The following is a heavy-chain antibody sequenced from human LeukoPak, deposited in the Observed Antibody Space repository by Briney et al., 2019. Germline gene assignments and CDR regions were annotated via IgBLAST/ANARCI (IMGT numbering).Heavy chain of an antibody. Sequence: GGSLRLSCAASGFTFRSYGVHWVRQAPGKGLEWVAFIRYDATSKYYGDSVKGRFTISRDNSKNTLYLQMKSLRPEDTAVYYCAKGIAISLDYYFDFWGQGTLVTVSS. CDR2: IRYDATSK. J-gene: IGHJ4*02. CDR3: AKGIAISLDYYFDF. V-gene: IGHV3-30*02. CDR1: GFTFRSYG. D-gene: IGHD1-1*01.